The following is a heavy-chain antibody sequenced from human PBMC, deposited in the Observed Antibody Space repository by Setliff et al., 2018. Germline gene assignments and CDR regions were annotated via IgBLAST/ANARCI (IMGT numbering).Heavy chain of an antibody. V-gene: IGHV4-61*09. CDR2: FHTGGAT. Sequence: SETLSLTCSVSGGPISSGGFYWSWIRQSAGRGLEWIGHFHTGGATDYNLSLKSRVTISLDSSKNQFSLRLSSVTAADAAVYFCARESATIGEFPLYYFDKWGQGIPVTVS. CDR1: GGPISSGGFY. J-gene: IGHJ4*02. CDR3: ARESATIGEFPLYYFDK. D-gene: IGHD3-10*01.